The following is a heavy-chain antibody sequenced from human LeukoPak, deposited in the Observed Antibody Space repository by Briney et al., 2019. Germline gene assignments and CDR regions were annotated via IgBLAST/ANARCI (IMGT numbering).Heavy chain of an antibody. CDR2: IFCSGSA. V-gene: IGHV4-38-2*01. Sequence: SETLSLTRALSRYSTRRGLYWGWTRSPPGQGMEWIGSIFCSGSAYCNPSLTSRVTISLDTSKNQFSLKLRSVTAADTAVYYCASSSWSGSYFDYWGQGTLVTVSS. D-gene: IGHD6-13*01. CDR1: RYSTRRGLY. CDR3: ASSSWSGSYFDY. J-gene: IGHJ4*02.